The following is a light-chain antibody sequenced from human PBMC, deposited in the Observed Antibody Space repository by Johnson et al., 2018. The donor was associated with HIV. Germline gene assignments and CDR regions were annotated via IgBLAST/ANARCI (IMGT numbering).Light chain of an antibody. CDR1: SSNIGNNY. CDR3: GTWDSSLSAGDV. J-gene: IGLJ1*01. V-gene: IGLV1-51*02. Sequence: QYMLTQPPSVSAAPGQKVTISCSGSSSNIGNNYVSWYQQLPGTAPKLLIYENNKRPSGIPDRFSGSKSGTSATLGITGLQTGDEADYYCGTWDSSLSAGDVFGTGTKVTVL. CDR2: ENN.